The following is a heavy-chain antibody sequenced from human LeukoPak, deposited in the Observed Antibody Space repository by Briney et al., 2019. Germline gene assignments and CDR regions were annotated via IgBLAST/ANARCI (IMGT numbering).Heavy chain of an antibody. V-gene: IGHV3-23*01. CDR3: AKDRRYDSSGYYRRDTNWFDP. J-gene: IGHJ5*02. Sequence: GGSLRLSCAASGFTFSSYGMSWVRQAPGKGLEWVSAISGSGGSTYYADSVKGRLTISRDNSKNTLYLQMNSLRAEDTAVYYCAKDRRYDSSGYYRRDTNWFDPWGQGTLVTVSS. CDR1: GFTFSSYG. D-gene: IGHD3-22*01. CDR2: ISGSGGST.